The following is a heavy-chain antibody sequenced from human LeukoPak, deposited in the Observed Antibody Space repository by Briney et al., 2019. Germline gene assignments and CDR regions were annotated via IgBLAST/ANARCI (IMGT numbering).Heavy chain of an antibody. V-gene: IGHV4-59*01. CDR1: GGSISSYY. CDR2: IYYSGST. J-gene: IGHJ4*02. D-gene: IGHD1-26*01. CDR3: AREKWTFDY. Sequence: SETLSLTCTVSGGSISSYYWSWIRQPPGKGLEWIGYIYYSGSTNYNPSLKTRVTISVATSKNQFSLKLSSVTAAETAVYSCAREKWTFDYWGQGTLVTVSS.